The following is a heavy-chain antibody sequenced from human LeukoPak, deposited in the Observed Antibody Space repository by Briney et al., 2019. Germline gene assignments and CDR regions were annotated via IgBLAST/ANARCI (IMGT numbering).Heavy chain of an antibody. V-gene: IGHV4-31*03. CDR3: ARHKGTLADFDY. Sequence: SQTLSLTCTVSAGSISSGGYYWNWIRQHPGKGLEWIGYIYTSGSTNYNPSLKSRVTISVDTSKNQFSLKLSSVTAADTAVYYCARHKGTLADFDYWGQGTLVTVSS. CDR2: IYTSGST. J-gene: IGHJ4*02. CDR1: AGSISSGGYY.